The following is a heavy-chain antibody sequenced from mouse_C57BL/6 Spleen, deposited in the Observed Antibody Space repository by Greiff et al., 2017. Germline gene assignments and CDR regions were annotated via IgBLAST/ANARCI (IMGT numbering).Heavy chain of an antibody. CDR2: IDPSDSYT. D-gene: IGHD2-2*01. CDR1: GYTFTSYW. CDR3: ARWLRRGYAMDY. J-gene: IGHJ4*01. Sequence: LQQPGAELVMPGASVKLSCKASGYTFTSYWMHWVKQRPGQGLEWIGEIDPSDSYTNYNQKFKGKSTLTVDKSSSTAYMQLSSLTSEDSAVYYCARWLRRGYAMDYWGQGTSVTVSS. V-gene: IGHV1-69*01.